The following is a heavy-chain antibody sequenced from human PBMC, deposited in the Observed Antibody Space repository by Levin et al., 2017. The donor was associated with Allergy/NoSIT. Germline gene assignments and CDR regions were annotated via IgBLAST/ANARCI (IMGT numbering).Heavy chain of an antibody. V-gene: IGHV1-18*01. Sequence: PEASVKVSCKASGYIFNLYGIAWVRQAPGQGLEWMGWVSAHNGNTDYAQKFQGRVTMTTDTSTSTVYMELRSLRSDDTAVYYCARVEYHDSSAYCGSWGQGTPVNVSA. CDR3: ARVEYHDSSAYCGS. J-gene: IGHJ4*02. CDR1: GYIFNLYG. CDR2: VSAHNGNT. D-gene: IGHD3-22*01.